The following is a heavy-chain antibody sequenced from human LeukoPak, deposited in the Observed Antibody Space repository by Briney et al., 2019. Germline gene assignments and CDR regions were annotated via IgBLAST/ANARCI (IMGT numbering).Heavy chain of an antibody. V-gene: IGHV3-23*01. J-gene: IGHJ4*02. Sequence: WGSLRLSCAASGFTFSNYAMNWVRQAPGKGLEWVSAISGSGGNTYYADSVKGRFTISRDNSKNTLYLQMKSLRAEDTAVYYCAKPTNRAWNDRGYYFDYWGQGTLVTVSS. CDR3: AKPTNRAWNDRGYYFDY. CDR1: GFTFSNYA. CDR2: ISGSGGNT. D-gene: IGHD1-1*01.